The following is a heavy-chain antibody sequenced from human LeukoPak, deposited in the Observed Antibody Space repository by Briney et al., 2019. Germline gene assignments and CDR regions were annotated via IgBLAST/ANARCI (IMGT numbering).Heavy chain of an antibody. Sequence: GGSLRLSRAASGFTFSSYWMSWVRQAPGKGLEWVANIKQDGSEKYYVDSVKGRFTISRDNAKNSLYLQMNSLRAEDTAVYYCARLKLLWSNYFDYWGQGTLVTVSS. D-gene: IGHD2-2*01. CDR3: ARLKLLWSNYFDY. J-gene: IGHJ4*02. V-gene: IGHV3-7*01. CDR2: IKQDGSEK. CDR1: GFTFSSYW.